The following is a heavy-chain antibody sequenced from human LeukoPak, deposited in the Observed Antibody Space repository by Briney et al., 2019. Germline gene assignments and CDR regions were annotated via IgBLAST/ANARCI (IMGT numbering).Heavy chain of an antibody. Sequence: PSETLSLTCTVSGGSISSYYWSWIRQPAGKGLEWIGRIYTSGSTNYNPSLKSRVTISVDTSKNQFSLKLSSVTAADTAVYYCARGRTVRGVIKFYYYMDVWGKGTTVTVSS. CDR2: IYTSGST. V-gene: IGHV4-4*07. D-gene: IGHD3-10*01. J-gene: IGHJ6*03. CDR1: GGSISSYY. CDR3: ARGRTVRGVIKFYYYMDV.